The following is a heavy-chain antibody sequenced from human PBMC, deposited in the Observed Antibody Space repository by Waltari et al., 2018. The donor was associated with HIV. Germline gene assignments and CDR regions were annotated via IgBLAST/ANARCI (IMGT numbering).Heavy chain of an antibody. CDR3: ARKRAYTYYDFWSASPWGAFDI. V-gene: IGHV4-38-2*01. CDR1: GYSISSGYY. CDR2: IYHSGST. D-gene: IGHD3-3*01. Sequence: QVQLQESGPGLVKPSETLSLTCAVSGYSISSGYYWGWIRQPPGKGPEWIGSIYHSGSTYYNPSLKSRVTISVDTSKNQFSLKLSSVTAADTAVYYCARKRAYTYYDFWSASPWGAFDIWGQGTMVTVSS. J-gene: IGHJ3*02.